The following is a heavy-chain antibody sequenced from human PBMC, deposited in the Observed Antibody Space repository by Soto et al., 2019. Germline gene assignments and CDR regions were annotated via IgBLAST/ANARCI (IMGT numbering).Heavy chain of an antibody. V-gene: IGHV4-30-2*01. CDR1: GGSISSGGSS. CDR3: ARAGDSSGPVALGY. Sequence: QLQLQESGSGLVKPSQTLSLTCAVSGGSISSGGSSWSWIRQPPGKGLEWIGYIYHSGSTYYNQSLKSRVTISVDRSKNQFSLKLSSVTAADTAVYYCARAGDSSGPVALGYWGQGTLVTVSS. J-gene: IGHJ4*02. CDR2: IYHSGST. D-gene: IGHD6-19*01.